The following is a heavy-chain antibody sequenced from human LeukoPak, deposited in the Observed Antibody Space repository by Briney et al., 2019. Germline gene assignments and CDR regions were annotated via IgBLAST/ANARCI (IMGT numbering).Heavy chain of an antibody. CDR1: GGSFSGYY. CDR2: INHSGST. J-gene: IGHJ5*02. V-gene: IGHV4-34*01. Sequence: SETLSLTCAVYGGSFSGYYWSWIRQPPGKGLEWIGEINHSGSTNYNPSLKSRVTISVDTSKNQFSLKLSSVTAADTAVYYCARGRGLRYFGWLRSWFDPWGQGTLVTVSS. CDR3: ARGRGLRYFGWLRSWFDP. D-gene: IGHD3-9*01.